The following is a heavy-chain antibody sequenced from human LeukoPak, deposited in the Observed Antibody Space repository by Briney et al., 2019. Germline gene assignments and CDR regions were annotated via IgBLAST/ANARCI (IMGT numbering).Heavy chain of an antibody. J-gene: IGHJ4*02. CDR3: ARVKVGLWYFGY. CDR1: GFTFSSYA. V-gene: IGHV3-64*01. Sequence: PGGSLRLSCAASGFTFSSYAMHWVRQAPGKGLEYVSAISSNGGSTYYANSVKGRFTISRDNSKDTLYLQMGSLRAEDMAVYYCARVKVGLWYFGYWGQGTLVTVSS. CDR2: ISSNGGST. D-gene: IGHD1-26*01.